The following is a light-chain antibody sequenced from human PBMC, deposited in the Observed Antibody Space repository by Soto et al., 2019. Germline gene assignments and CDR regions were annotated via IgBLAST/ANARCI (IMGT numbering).Light chain of an antibody. Sequence: EVVMTQSPVPLSLSPGEGATLSCRASQSVDRSLAWYQPKSGQAPRLLIYSASTRATGVPARFSGSGSATDFTLIISSLQSEDFAVYYCQQYYYWPLTFGGGTKVEIK. CDR3: QQYYYWPLT. V-gene: IGKV3-15*01. CDR1: QSVDRS. CDR2: SAS. J-gene: IGKJ4*01.